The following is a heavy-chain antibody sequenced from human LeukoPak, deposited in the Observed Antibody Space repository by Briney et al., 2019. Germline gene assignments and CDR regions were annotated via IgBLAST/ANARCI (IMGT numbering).Heavy chain of an antibody. CDR2: FYDGDGSN. V-gene: IGHV4-38-2*02. J-gene: IGHJ4*01. CDR3: ARGLARGSSSTY. Sequence: SETLSLPCTVSGYPISRGYYRGWIRQPPGEGLEWIGSFYDGDGSNSYHPSRNSLVTISEGTSKNQFSLSLTSVTATDTAVYYCARGLARGSSSTYWGHGTLVTVSS. D-gene: IGHD6-6*01. CDR1: GYPISRGYY.